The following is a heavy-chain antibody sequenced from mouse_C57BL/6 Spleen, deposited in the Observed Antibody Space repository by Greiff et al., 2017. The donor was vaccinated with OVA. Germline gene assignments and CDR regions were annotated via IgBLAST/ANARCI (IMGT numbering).Heavy chain of an antibody. Sequence: EVKLVESGGGLVKPGGSLKLSCAASGFTFSSYAMSWVRQTPEKRLEWVATISDGGSYTYYPDNVKGRFTISRDNAKNNLYLQMSHLKSEDTAMYYCARDEGVPYYFDYWGQGTTLTVSS. CDR3: ARDEGVPYYFDY. V-gene: IGHV5-4*01. CDR1: GFTFSSYA. J-gene: IGHJ2*01. CDR2: ISDGGSYT.